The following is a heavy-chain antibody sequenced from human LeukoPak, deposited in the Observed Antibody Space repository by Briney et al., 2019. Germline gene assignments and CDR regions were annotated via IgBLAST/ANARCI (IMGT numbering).Heavy chain of an antibody. CDR2: IYYSGST. D-gene: IGHD3-22*01. CDR3: ATQTYYYDSSGYYYFDY. V-gene: IGHV4-39*01. J-gene: IGHJ4*02. CDR1: GGSISSSSYY. Sequence: PSEILSLTCTVSGGSISSSSYYWGWIRQPPGKGLEWIGSIYYSGSTYYNPSLKSRVTISVDTSKNQFSLKLSSVTAADTAVYYCATQTYYYDSSGYYYFDYWGQGTLVTVSS.